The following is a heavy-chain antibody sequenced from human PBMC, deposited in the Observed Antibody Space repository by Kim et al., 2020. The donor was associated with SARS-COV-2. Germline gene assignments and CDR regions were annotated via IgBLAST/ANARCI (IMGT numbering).Heavy chain of an antibody. D-gene: IGHD3-10*01. Sequence: GGSLRLSCVASGFTFSNYAMSWVRQAPGKGLEWVSTISGRGGSTYNAESVKGRFAISRDNTKNTVKLQMNNLRVEDAAVYYCAKHFGSGRPNYWYFDLWGRGTLVSVSS. CDR2: ISGRGGST. CDR1: GFTFSNYA. V-gene: IGHV3-23*01. J-gene: IGHJ2*01. CDR3: AKHFGSGRPNYWYFDL.